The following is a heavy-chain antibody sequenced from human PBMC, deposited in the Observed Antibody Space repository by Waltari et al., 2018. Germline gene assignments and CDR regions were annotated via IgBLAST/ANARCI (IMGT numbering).Heavy chain of an antibody. CDR1: GASVSSANW. J-gene: IGHJ4*02. V-gene: IGHV4-4*02. CDR3: ARDRGRGLLLDT. CDR2: VHGSGRS. Sequence: QLQLQESGPRLVKPSGTLSPHCAVPGASVSSANWWGWVRQSPQKGREWIGQVHGSGRSNYSPSFASRVTVSLDTSNNQFSLKVTAATAADTAVYYCARDRGRGLLLDTWGPGILVTVSP. D-gene: IGHD2-15*01.